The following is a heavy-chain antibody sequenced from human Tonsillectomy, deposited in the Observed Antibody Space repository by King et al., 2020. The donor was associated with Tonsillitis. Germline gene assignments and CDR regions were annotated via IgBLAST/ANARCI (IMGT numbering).Heavy chain of an antibody. Sequence: QLQESGPGLVKPSQTLSLTCTVSGGSISGGAYYWSWIRQHPGKGLEWLGYIYDSENTFYNPSLKSRLTISLDTSKNQFSLRLSSVTAADTALYYCGGYEGGVFDSWGQGTLVTVSS. J-gene: IGHJ5*01. CDR2: IYDSENT. CDR3: GGYEGGVFDS. V-gene: IGHV4-31*03. D-gene: IGHD2-15*01. CDR1: GGSISGGAYY.